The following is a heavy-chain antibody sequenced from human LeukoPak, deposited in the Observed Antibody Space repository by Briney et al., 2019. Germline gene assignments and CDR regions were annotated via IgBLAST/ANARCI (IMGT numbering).Heavy chain of an antibody. CDR1: GFTLSSYW. D-gene: IGHD1-26*01. CDR3: ARAPSGSYASYYFDY. V-gene: IGHV3-74*01. CDR2: INSDGRST. Sequence: PGGSLRLSCAASGFTLSSYWMHWVRQASGKGLVWVSCINSDGRSTSYADSVKGRFTISRDNAKNSLYLQMNSLRAEDTAVYYCARAPSGSYASYYFDYWGQGTLVTVSS. J-gene: IGHJ4*02.